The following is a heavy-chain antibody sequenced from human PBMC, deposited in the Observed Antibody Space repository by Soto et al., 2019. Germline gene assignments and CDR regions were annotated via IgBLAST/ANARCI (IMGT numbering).Heavy chain of an antibody. V-gene: IGHV3-23*01. CDR3: AKDRGALAYCGGDCYSDPIIDY. CDR1: GFTFSSYA. J-gene: IGHJ4*02. Sequence: PGGSLRLSCAASGFTFSSYAMSWVRQAPGKGLEWVSAISGSGGSTYYADSVKGRFTISRDNSKNTLYLQMNSLRAEDTAVYYCAKDRGALAYCGGDCYSDPIIDYWGQGTLVTVSS. CDR2: ISGSGGST. D-gene: IGHD2-21*02.